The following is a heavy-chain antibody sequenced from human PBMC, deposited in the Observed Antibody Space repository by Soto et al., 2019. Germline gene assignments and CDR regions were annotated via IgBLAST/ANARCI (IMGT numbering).Heavy chain of an antibody. D-gene: IGHD2-2*01. J-gene: IGHJ6*02. CDR3: CRLLFVPPAIAHYYYGMNV. CDR2: INPGDSDT. CDR1: GYSFTSYW. V-gene: IGHV5-51*01. Sequence: GESLKISCTGSGYSFTSYWIAWVRQMPGKGLERMGIINPGDSDTRYSPSFQGQVTISAATSISTAYLQWSSLTASDSAMYYCCRLLFVPPAIAHYYYGMNVWGQGTTVTASS.